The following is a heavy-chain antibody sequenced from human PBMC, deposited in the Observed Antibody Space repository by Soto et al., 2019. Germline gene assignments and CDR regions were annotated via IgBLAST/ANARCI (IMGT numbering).Heavy chain of an antibody. CDR3: AIGRGQRCNFDY. CDR1: GFTFSSYA. CDR2: ISGSGGTA. Sequence: EVQLLESGGGSVQPGGSLRLSCAASGFTFSSYAMHWVRRPPGKGLEWVSSISGSGGTAYYADSVKGRFSISRASLLNTLYLQINSLRAEYTAVDCCAIGRGQRCNFDYWGEGTLVTVSP. V-gene: IGHV3-23*01. D-gene: IGHD3-10*01. J-gene: IGHJ4*02.